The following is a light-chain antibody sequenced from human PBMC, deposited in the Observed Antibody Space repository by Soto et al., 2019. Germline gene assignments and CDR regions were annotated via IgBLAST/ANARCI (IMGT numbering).Light chain of an antibody. CDR1: TGAVTSGYY. V-gene: IGLV7-43*01. Sequence: QAVVTQEPSLTVSPGGTVTLTCASSTGAVTSGYYPNWFQKKAGQAPRILIYSTSNKHSWTPARFSGSLLGGKAALTLSGVQPEDEAEYYCLLYYGGAQLGVFGGGTKLTVL. CDR2: STS. J-gene: IGLJ3*02. CDR3: LLYYGGAQLGV.